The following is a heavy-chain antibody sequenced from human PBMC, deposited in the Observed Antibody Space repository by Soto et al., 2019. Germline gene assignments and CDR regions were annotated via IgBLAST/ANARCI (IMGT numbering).Heavy chain of an antibody. V-gene: IGHV1-8*01. CDR1: GYTFTSYD. J-gene: IGHJ3*02. CDR2: MNPNSGNT. Sequence: QVQLVQSGAEVKKPGASVKVSCKASGYTFTSYDINWVRQATGQGLEWMGWMNPNSGNTGYAQKYQGRVTMTRNTSISTDYMELSSLRSEDTAVYYCACGINYYDSGDDAFDIWGQGTMVTVSS. D-gene: IGHD3-10*01. CDR3: ACGINYYDSGDDAFDI.